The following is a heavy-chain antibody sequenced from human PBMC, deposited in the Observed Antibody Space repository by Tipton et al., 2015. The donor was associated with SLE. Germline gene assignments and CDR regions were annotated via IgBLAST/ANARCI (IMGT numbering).Heavy chain of an antibody. CDR1: GASISSHY. J-gene: IGHJ2*01. CDR3: ARTNLQESLVDWYFDL. Sequence: LRLSCTVSGASISSHYWSWIRQPPGKGLEWIGYMYYSGGAHYNPSLRNRVTMSLDTSKNQFSLKLSSVTAADTAVYYCARTNLQESLVDWYFDLWGRGTLVTVSS. V-gene: IGHV4-59*11. CDR2: MYYSGGA. D-gene: IGHD5-24*01.